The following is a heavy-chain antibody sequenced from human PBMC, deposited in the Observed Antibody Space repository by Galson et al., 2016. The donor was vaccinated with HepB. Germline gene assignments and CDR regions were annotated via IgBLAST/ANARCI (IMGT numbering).Heavy chain of an antibody. CDR1: GFSFDDYA. CDR3: AKDGGPGFISSDPFDF. J-gene: IGHJ3*01. CDR2: ISWNSGNT. Sequence: SLRLSCAASGFSFDDYAMHWVRQAPGKGLEWVSGISWNSGNTGYADSVTGRFTISRDNAKNSLYLQMDSLISEDTALYFCAKDGGPGFISSDPFDFWGRGTMVTVSS. D-gene: IGHD4-23*01. V-gene: IGHV3-9*01.